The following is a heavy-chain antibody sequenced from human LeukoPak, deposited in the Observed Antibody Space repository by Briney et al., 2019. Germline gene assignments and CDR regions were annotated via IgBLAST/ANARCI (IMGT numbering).Heavy chain of an antibody. J-gene: IGHJ4*02. CDR2: IYYSGSI. Sequence: PSETLSLTCTVSGGSISSGGYYWSWIRQHPGKGLEWIGYIYYSGSIYYNPSLKSRVTISVDTSKNQFSLKLSSVTAADTAVYYCARVRLGRWPFDYWGQGTLVTVSS. CDR3: ARVRLGRWPFDY. D-gene: IGHD1-26*01. V-gene: IGHV4-31*03. CDR1: GGSISSGGYY.